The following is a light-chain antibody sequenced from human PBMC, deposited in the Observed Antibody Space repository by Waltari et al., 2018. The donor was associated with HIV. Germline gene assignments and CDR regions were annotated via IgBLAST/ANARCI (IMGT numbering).Light chain of an antibody. CDR3: SSFTITSTVI. Sequence: QSALTQPASVSGSPGQSISISCPGTSSDIEPSNYVSWSQQHAGKAPKLLIYQVSHRPSGVSDRFSGSKSGSTASLTISGLQANDEAHYYCSSFTITSTVIFGGGTRLTVL. V-gene: IGLV2-14*03. CDR1: SSDIEPSNY. CDR2: QVS. J-gene: IGLJ2*01.